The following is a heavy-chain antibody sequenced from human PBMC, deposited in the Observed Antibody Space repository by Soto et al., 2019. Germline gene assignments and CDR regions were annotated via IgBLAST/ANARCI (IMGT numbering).Heavy chain of an antibody. CDR3: AIAARPSYYYYYMDV. Sequence: ETLSLTCTVSGGSISSYYWSWIRQPPGKGLEWIGYIYYSGSTNYNPSLKSRVTISVDTSKNQFSLKLSSVTAADTAVYYCAIAARPSYYYYYMDVWGKGTTVTVSS. CDR1: GGSISSYY. J-gene: IGHJ6*03. V-gene: IGHV4-59*01. D-gene: IGHD6-6*01. CDR2: IYYSGST.